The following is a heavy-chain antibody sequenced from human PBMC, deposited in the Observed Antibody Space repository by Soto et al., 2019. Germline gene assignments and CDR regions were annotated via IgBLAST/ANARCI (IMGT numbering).Heavy chain of an antibody. J-gene: IGHJ3*02. CDR2: ISGSGGMT. D-gene: IGHD3-10*01. Sequence: EAQLLQSGGGLVPPGGSLRLSCVASGFAFGNYPMAWVRQTPGKGLQWISTISGSGGMTDYEDSVRGRFTVSIDHSKDTVHLQMTSRRADDTAVYYCANDRTMARGIRALDIWGQGTMGTVSS. CDR3: ANDRTMARGIRALDI. CDR1: GFAFGNYP. V-gene: IGHV3-23*01.